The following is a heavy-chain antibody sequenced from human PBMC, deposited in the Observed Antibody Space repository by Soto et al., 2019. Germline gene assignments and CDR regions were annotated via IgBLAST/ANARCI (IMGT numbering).Heavy chain of an antibody. V-gene: IGHV3-23*01. D-gene: IGHD6-6*01. CDR3: VREGSSSGLHLDH. J-gene: IGHJ4*02. CDR2: ISGSGTTT. CDR1: GFIFSNYA. Sequence: GGSLRLSCAASGFIFSNYAMSWVRQAPGKGLEWVSFISGSGTTTYYANSVKGRFTISRVNSKNTLYLQMNSLRVEDAAVYYCVREGSSSGLHLDHWGRGTLVTV.